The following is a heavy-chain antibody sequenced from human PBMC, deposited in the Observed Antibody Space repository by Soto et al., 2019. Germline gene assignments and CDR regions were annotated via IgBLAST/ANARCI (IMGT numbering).Heavy chain of an antibody. D-gene: IGHD7-27*01. CDR1: GGTFSSYA. J-gene: IGHJ3*02. CDR3: ARVSNHADAFDI. Sequence: SVKVSFKASGGTFSSYAISWVRQAPGQGLEWMGGIIPIFGTANYAQKFQGRVTITADESTSTAYMELSSLRSEDTAVYYCARVSNHADAFDIWGQGTMVTVSS. CDR2: IIPIFGTA. V-gene: IGHV1-69*13.